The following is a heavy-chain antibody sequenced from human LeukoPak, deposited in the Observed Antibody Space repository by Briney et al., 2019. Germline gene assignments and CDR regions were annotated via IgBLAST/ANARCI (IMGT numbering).Heavy chain of an antibody. CDR3: ARQGSNSSGWYPVDD. D-gene: IGHD6-19*01. Sequence: ASVKVSCKTSGYTFTAYYIHWLRQAPGQGLEWMGWMYPNSGGTKYAQTFQGRVTLTRDTSISTAYLELSSLTSDDTAVYFCARQGSNSSGWYPVDDWGQGTLVPVSS. J-gene: IGHJ4*02. CDR1: GYTFTAYY. CDR2: MYPNSGGT. V-gene: IGHV1-2*02.